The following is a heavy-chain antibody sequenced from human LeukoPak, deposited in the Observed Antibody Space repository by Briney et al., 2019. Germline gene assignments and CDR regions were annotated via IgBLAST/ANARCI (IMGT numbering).Heavy chain of an antibody. V-gene: IGHV4-59*01. CDR3: ARERDYGDYGLDY. Sequence: SETLSLTCTVSGGSISSYYWSWIRQPPGKGLGWIGYIYYSGSTNYNPSLKSRVTISVDTSKNQFSLKLSSVTAADTAVYYCARERDYGDYGLDYWGQGTLVTVSS. D-gene: IGHD4-17*01. J-gene: IGHJ4*02. CDR1: GGSISSYY. CDR2: IYYSGST.